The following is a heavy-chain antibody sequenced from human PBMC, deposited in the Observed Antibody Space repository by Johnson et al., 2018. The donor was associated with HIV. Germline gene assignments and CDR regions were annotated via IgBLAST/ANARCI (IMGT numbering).Heavy chain of an antibody. CDR2: INTKTDGETT. CDR3: TTDYHAVFGGFDI. V-gene: IGHV3-15*01. D-gene: IGHD4-23*01. CDR1: GFTFSHAW. J-gene: IGHJ3*02. Sequence: VQLVESGGGVVRPGGSLRLSCAAAGFTFSHAWMSWVRQAPGKGLQWVGRINTKTDGETTDYAAAVKGRFTISRDDSKNTLYLKMNSLKTDDTAVYYCTTDYHAVFGGFDIWGQGTMVTVSS.